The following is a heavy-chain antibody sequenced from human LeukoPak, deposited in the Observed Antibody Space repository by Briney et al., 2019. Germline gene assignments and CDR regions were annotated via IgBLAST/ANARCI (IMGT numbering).Heavy chain of an antibody. D-gene: IGHD6-13*01. J-gene: IGHJ4*02. CDR1: GFTFNRYG. V-gene: IGHV3-30*18. Sequence: PGRSLRLSCAASGFTFNRYGMHWVRQAPGKGLEWVAVISYDGSNRYYADSVKGRFTISRDNSKNTLYMEMNSLKPEDTAVYYCAKSGTTSSWSPRVKTYFDYWGQGTLVTVSS. CDR3: AKSGTTSSWSPRVKTYFDY. CDR2: ISYDGSNR.